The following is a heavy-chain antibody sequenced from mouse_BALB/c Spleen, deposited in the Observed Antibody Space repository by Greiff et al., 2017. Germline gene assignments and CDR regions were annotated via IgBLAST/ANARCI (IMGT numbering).Heavy chain of an antibody. J-gene: IGHJ4*01. CDR1: GFTFSSYA. Sequence: EVMLVESGGGLVKPGGSLKLSCAASGFTFSSYAMSWVRQTPEKRQEWVASISSGGSTYYPDSVKGRFTISRDNARNILYLQMSSLRSEDTAMYYCARGGSFYAMDYWGQGTSVTVSS. CDR2: ISSGGST. CDR3: ARGGSFYAMDY. V-gene: IGHV5-6-5*01.